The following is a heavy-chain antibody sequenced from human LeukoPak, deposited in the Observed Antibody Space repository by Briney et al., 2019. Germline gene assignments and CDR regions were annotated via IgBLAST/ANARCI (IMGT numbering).Heavy chain of an antibody. D-gene: IGHD2-15*01. J-gene: IGHJ4*02. CDR2: ISYDENTK. CDR3: AKEYCGGGRCNDDFFDY. Sequence: GRSLRLSCAASGFTFSTNGTHWVRQAPGKGLEWVAVISYDENTKYYADSVKGRFTISRDNSKNTLYLQMNSLRAEDTAVYYCAKEYCGGGRCNDDFFDYWGQGTLVTVSS. CDR1: GFTFSTNG. V-gene: IGHV3-30*18.